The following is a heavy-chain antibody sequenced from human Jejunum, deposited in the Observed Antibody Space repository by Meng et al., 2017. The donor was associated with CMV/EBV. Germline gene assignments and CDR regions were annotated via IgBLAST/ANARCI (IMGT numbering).Heavy chain of an antibody. V-gene: IGHV3-21*01. CDR2: IIYRSDYI. Sequence: TFSTFSMYWVRQVPGKGLEWVSSIIYRSDYIYYADSVKGRFTISRDNGKNSLFLQMNSLRAEDTAVYYCARVGLLPNAINYAMDVWGQGTTVTVSS. CDR1: TFSTFS. CDR3: ARVGLLPNAINYAMDV. J-gene: IGHJ6*02. D-gene: IGHD2-8*01.